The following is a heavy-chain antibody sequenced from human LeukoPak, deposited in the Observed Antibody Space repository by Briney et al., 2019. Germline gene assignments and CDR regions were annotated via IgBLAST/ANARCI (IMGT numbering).Heavy chain of an antibody. V-gene: IGHV4-61*01. J-gene: IGHJ4*02. CDR1: GGSVRSGSYY. CDR3: VYVDVGRSYVDY. Sequence: PSETLSLTCTVSGGSVRSGSYYWSWIRQPPGKGLEWIGYIYYSGSTKYNPSLKSRVTISADTSKNQFSLKLSSVTAADTAVYYCVYVDVGRSYVDYWGQGTLVTVSP. D-gene: IGHD3-16*01. CDR2: IYYSGST.